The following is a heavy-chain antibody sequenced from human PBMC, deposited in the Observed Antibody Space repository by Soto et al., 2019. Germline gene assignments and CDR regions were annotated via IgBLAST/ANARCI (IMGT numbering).Heavy chain of an antibody. Sequence: SETLSLTCSVSGDSISNLDYFWAWIRQPPGQALEYIGYIYKSATTYYNPSFESRVAISVDTSKSQFSLNVTSVTAADTAVYFCARGRYCLTGRCFPNWYDSWGQGALVTVSS. V-gene: IGHV4-30-4*01. CDR2: IYKSATT. CDR1: GDSISNLDYF. D-gene: IGHD7-27*01. CDR3: ARGRYCLTGRCFPNWYDS. J-gene: IGHJ5*01.